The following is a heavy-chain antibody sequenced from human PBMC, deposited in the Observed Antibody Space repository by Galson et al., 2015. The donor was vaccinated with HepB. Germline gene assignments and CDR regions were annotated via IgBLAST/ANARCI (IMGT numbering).Heavy chain of an antibody. J-gene: IGHJ4*02. CDR2: VNDDGSST. D-gene: IGHD1-14*01. Sequence: SLRLSCAGSGFTFSSTWMHWVRQAPGKGPLWVSRVNDDGSSTVYADSVKGRFTISRDNAKNTVYLQMNSLRAEDTAVYYCARYNSAKGFDYWGQGTLVTVSS. V-gene: IGHV3-74*01. CDR1: GFTFSSTW. CDR3: ARYNSAKGFDY.